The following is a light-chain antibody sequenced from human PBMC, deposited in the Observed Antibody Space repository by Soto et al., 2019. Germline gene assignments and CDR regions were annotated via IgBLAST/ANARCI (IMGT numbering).Light chain of an antibody. CDR3: SSYAGSNNVV. CDR1: SSDVGGYGF. J-gene: IGLJ2*01. V-gene: IGLV2-8*01. Sequence: QSVLTQPPSASGSPGQSVTISCTGTSSDVGGYGFVSWYQQHPGKAPKLMIYGVTKQPSGVPDRFSGSKSGNTASLTVSGLQTEDEADYYCSSYAGSNNVVFGGGTKVTVL. CDR2: GVT.